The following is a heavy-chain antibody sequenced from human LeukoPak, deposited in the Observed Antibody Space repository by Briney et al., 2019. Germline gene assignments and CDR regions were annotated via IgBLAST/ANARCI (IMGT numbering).Heavy chain of an antibody. J-gene: IGHJ4*02. Sequence: GGSLRLSCAASGFTLSSYWMHWVRQAPGKGLVWVSRINGDGSSTPYANSVKGRFTISRDNAKNTLYLQMHSLRADNTAVYYCARGSTSGWPDYFDYWGQGSVVTVSS. D-gene: IGHD6-19*01. CDR2: INGDGSST. CDR1: GFTLSSYW. CDR3: ARGSTSGWPDYFDY. V-gene: IGHV3-74*01.